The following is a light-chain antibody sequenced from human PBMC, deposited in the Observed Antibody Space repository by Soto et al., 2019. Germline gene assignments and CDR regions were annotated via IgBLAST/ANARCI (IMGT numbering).Light chain of an antibody. CDR1: QSVSSN. V-gene: IGKV3-15*01. CDR2: GAS. J-gene: IGKJ4*01. Sequence: EIVMTQSPATLSLSPGERATLSCRSSQSVSSNVAWYQQRPGQSPRLLFFGASSRATGIPARFSGSGSGTEFTLTISSLQSEDFAVYYCQQYNNWPPLTFGGGTKEE. CDR3: QQYNNWPPLT.